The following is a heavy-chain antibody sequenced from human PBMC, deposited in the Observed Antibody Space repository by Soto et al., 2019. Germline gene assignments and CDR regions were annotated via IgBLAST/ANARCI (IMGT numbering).Heavy chain of an antibody. D-gene: IGHD3-22*01. V-gene: IGHV3-21*01. Sequence: GGSLRLSCAASGFTFSSYSMNWVRQAPGKGLEWVSSISSSSSYIYYADSVKGRFTISRDNAKNSLYLQMNSLRAEDTAVYYCARDYYDSSGPLGWFDPWGQGTLVTVSS. J-gene: IGHJ5*02. CDR1: GFTFSSYS. CDR3: ARDYYDSSGPLGWFDP. CDR2: ISSSSSYI.